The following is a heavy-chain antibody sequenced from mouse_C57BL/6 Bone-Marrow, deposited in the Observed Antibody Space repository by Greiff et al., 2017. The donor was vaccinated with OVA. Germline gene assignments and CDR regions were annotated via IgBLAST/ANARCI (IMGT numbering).Heavy chain of an antibody. CDR3: AREDGTYFFAY. Sequence: DVKLVESGGGLVKPGGSLKLSCAASGFTFSSYAMSWVRQTPEKRLEWVATISDGGSYTYYPDNVKGRFTISRDNAKNNLYLQMSHLKSEDTAMYYCAREDGTYFFAYWGQGTLVTVSA. D-gene: IGHD3-3*01. V-gene: IGHV5-4*01. J-gene: IGHJ3*01. CDR1: GFTFSSYA. CDR2: ISDGGSYT.